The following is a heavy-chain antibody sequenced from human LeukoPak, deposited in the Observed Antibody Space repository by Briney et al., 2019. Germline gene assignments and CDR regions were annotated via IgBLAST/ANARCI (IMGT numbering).Heavy chain of an antibody. CDR1: GGYFSAYY. CDR2: INHRGST. CDR3: ASSIATSDY. Sequence: PSETLSLTCAVYGGYFSAYYWSWIRQPPGKGLEWIGEINHRGSTNYNPSLKSRVTISVDTSKNQISLKLNSVTAADTAMYYCASSIATSDYWGQGTLVTVSS. J-gene: IGHJ4*02. D-gene: IGHD1-26*01. V-gene: IGHV4-34*01.